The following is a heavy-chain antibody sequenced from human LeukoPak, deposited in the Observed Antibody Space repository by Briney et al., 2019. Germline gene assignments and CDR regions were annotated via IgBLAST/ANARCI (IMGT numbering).Heavy chain of an antibody. V-gene: IGHV4-61*02. CDR1: GGSFSSGSYY. D-gene: IGHD4/OR15-4a*01. Sequence: PSQTLSLTCTVSGGSFSSGSYYWSWVRQPAGKGLEWIGRIYTSGSTNYNPYLKSRVPISVYTSKNQSSLKLRDVTAPDPAVYYCARSMVVISVFDIWGQGTMVTVSS. J-gene: IGHJ3*02. CDR2: IYTSGST. CDR3: ARSMVVISVFDI.